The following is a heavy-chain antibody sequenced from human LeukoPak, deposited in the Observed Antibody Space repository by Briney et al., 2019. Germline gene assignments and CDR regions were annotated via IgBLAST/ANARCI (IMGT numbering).Heavy chain of an antibody. CDR2: IKSKINGGTT. CDR3: FTRV. V-gene: IGHV3-15*01. CDR1: GFTFSNAW. J-gene: IGHJ4*02. Sequence: PGGSLRLSCAASGFTFSNAWMSWFRQAPGKGLEWVGRIKSKINGGTTDYAAPVKGRFTISRDDSKNTLYLQMDSLKTEDTAVYYCFTRVWGQGTLVTVSS.